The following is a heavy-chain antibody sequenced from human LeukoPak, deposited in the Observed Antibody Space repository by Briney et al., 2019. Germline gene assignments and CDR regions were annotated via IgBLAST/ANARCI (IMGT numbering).Heavy chain of an antibody. CDR1: GFTFSTYG. CDR3: AKYRGYCSGGSCYSVPDDY. D-gene: IGHD2-15*01. Sequence: GGSLRLSCAASGFTFSTYGMSWVRQTLGKGLEWVSAINGGGGSTYYADSVKGRFTISRDNSKNTLYLQMNSLRAEDTAVYYCAKYRGYCSGGSCYSVPDDYWGQGTLVTVSS. J-gene: IGHJ4*02. V-gene: IGHV3-23*01. CDR2: INGGGGST.